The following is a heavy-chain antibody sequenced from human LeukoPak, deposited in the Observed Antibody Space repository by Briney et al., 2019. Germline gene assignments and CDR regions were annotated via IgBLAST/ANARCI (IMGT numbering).Heavy chain of an antibody. CDR3: ARGDQTGYYGMDV. J-gene: IGHJ6*02. V-gene: IGHV3-21*01. CDR1: GFTFSSYS. Sequence: GESLRLSCAASGFTFSSYSMNWVRQAPGKGLEWVSSISSSSSYIYYADSVKGRFTISRDNAKNSLYLQMNSLRAEDTAVYYCARGDQTGYYGMDVWGQGTTVTVSS. CDR2: ISSSSSYI.